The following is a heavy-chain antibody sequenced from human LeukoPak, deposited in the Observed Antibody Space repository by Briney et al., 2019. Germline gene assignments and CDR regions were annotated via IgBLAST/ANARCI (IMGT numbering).Heavy chain of an antibody. CDR3: ARESWAIVDKTFDY. Sequence: ASVKVSCKASGYTFTSYYMHRVRHAPGQGLEWMGIINPSGGSTSYAQKFQGRVTMTRDMSTSTVYMELSSLRSEDTAVYYCARESWAIVDKTFDYWGQGTLVTVSS. V-gene: IGHV1-46*01. CDR2: INPSGGST. D-gene: IGHD3-22*01. CDR1: GYTFTSYY. J-gene: IGHJ4*02.